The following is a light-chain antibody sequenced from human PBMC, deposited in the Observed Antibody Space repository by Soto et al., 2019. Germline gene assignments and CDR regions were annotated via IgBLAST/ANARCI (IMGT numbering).Light chain of an antibody. V-gene: IGKV3-20*01. CDR2: GAS. J-gene: IGKJ1*01. CDR1: QSVSGY. Sequence: EVVLTQSPVTLSLAPGERATLYCRASQSVSGYLAWYQQKPGQAPRLLIYGASSRTTGIPDRFSGSGSGTDFTLTISRLEPEDFAMYYCQQCGGSPTFGQGTKV. CDR3: QQCGGSPT.